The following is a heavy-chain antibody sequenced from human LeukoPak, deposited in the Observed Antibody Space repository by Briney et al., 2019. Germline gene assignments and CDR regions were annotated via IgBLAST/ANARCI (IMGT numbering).Heavy chain of an antibody. CDR2: IYYSGST. V-gene: IGHV4-39*07. D-gene: IGHD3-22*01. J-gene: IGHJ5*02. CDR3: ARGDSSGYSEYNWFDP. Sequence: WVRQAPGKGLEWIGSIYYSGSTYYNPSLKSRVTISVDTSKNQFSLKLSSVTAADTAVYYCARGDSSGYSEYNWFDPWGQGTLVTVSS.